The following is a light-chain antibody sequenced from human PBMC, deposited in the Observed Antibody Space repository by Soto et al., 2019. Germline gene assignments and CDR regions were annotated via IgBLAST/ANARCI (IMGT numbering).Light chain of an antibody. CDR1: SSDVGGYNY. CDR3: SSHSSSSTVV. Sequence: QSVLTQPASVSGSPGQSITISCTGTSSDVGGYNYVSWYQQHPGRAPKLMIYEVSNRPSGVFNRFSGSKSGNTASLTISGLQAEDEADYYCSSHSSSSTVVFGGGTKVTVL. CDR2: EVS. J-gene: IGLJ2*01. V-gene: IGLV2-14*01.